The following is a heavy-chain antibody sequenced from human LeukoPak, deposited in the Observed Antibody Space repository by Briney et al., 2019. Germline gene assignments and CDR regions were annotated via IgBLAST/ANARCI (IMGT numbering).Heavy chain of an antibody. CDR3: ARVFAARSINNWFDP. J-gene: IGHJ5*02. CDR1: GYTFTGYY. CDR2: INPNSGGT. V-gene: IGHV1-2*02. Sequence: GASVKVSCKASGYTFTGYYMHWVRQAPGQGLEWMGWINPNSGGTNYAQKFQGRVTMTRDTSISTAYMELSRLRSDDTAVYYCARVFAARSINNWFDPWGQGTLVTVSS. D-gene: IGHD6-6*01.